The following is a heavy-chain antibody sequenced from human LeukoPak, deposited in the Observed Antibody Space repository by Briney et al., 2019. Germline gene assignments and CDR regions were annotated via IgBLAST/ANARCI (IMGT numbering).Heavy chain of an antibody. Sequence: SETLSLTCSVSGGSISSYYWSWIRQPPGKGLEWIGYIYYSGRTSYNPSLKSRVTMSVDTSKNQFSLKLSSVTAADTAVYYCARRLGRKFGERFYYYHYMDVWGKGTTVTISS. CDR1: GGSISSYY. CDR3: ARRLGRKFGERFYYYHYMDV. D-gene: IGHD3-10*01. CDR2: IYYSGRT. V-gene: IGHV4-59*12. J-gene: IGHJ6*03.